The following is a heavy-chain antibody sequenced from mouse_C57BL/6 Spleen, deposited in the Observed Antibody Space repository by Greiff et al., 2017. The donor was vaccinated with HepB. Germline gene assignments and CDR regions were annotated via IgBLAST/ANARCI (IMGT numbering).Heavy chain of an antibody. CDR1: GYTFTSYW. CDR3: ARRDDGYYGYFDY. CDR2: IYPSDSET. V-gene: IGHV1-61*01. J-gene: IGHJ2*01. D-gene: IGHD2-3*01. Sequence: VQLQQPGAELVRPGSSVKLSCKASGYTFTSYWMDWVKQRPGQGLEWIGNIYPSDSETHYNQKFKDKATLTVDKSSSTAYMQLSSLTSEDSAVYYCARRDDGYYGYFDYWGQGTTLTVSS.